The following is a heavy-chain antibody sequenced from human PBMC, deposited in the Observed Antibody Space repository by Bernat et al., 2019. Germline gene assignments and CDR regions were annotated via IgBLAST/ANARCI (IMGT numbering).Heavy chain of an antibody. J-gene: IGHJ3*02. Sequence: EVQLVESGGGLVQPGGSLRLSCAASGFTFSSYWMHWVRQAPGKGLVWVSRINSDGSSTSYADSVKGRFTISRDNAKNTLYLQMNSLRAEDTAVYYCARVFPYDIFPSDAFDIWGQGTMVTVSS. CDR1: GFTFSSYW. CDR3: ARVFPYDIFPSDAFDI. D-gene: IGHD3-9*01. V-gene: IGHV3-74*01. CDR2: INSDGSST.